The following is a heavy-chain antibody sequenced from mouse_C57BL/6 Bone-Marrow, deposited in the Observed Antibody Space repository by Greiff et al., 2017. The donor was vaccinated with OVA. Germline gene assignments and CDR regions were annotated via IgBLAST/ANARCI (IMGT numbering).Heavy chain of an antibody. D-gene: IGHD1-1*01. J-gene: IGHJ3*01. CDR1: GFTFSSYA. Sequence: EVQRVESGGGLVKPGGSLKLSCAASGFTFSSYAMSWVRQTPEKRLEWVATISDGGSYTYYPDNVKGRFTISRDNAKNNLYLQMSHLKSEDTAMYYCARDRAYYGSAWFAYWGQGTLVTVSA. CDR2: ISDGGSYT. CDR3: ARDRAYYGSAWFAY. V-gene: IGHV5-4*01.